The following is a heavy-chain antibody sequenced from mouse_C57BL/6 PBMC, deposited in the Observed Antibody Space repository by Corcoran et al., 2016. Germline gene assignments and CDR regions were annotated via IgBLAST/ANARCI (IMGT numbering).Heavy chain of an antibody. V-gene: IGHV1-26*01. CDR3: ARSHYYGSSY. Sequence: EVQLQQSGPELVKPGASVKISCKASGYTFTDYYMNWVKQSHGKSLEWIGDINPNNGGTSYNQKFKGKATLTVDKSSSTAYMELRSLTSEDSAVYYCARSHYYGSSYWGQGTTLTVSS. CDR1: GYTFTDYY. J-gene: IGHJ2*01. CDR2: INPNNGGT. D-gene: IGHD1-1*01.